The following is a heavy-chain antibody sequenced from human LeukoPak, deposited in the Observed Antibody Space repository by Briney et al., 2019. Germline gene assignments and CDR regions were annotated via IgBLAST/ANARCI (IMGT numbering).Heavy chain of an antibody. Sequence: PGGSLRLSCAASGFTVSSNYMTWVRQAPGKGLEWVSVIYAGGNTYYADSVKGRFTISRDNSKNTLYLQMNSLRAEDAAVYYCARATYRDTSGYILDYWGQGTLVTVSS. CDR3: ARATYRDTSGYILDY. D-gene: IGHD3-22*01. CDR1: GFTVSSNY. CDR2: IYAGGNT. V-gene: IGHV3-66*02. J-gene: IGHJ4*02.